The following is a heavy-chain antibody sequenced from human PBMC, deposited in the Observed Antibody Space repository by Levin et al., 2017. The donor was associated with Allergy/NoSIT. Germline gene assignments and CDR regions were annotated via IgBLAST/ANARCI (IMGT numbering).Heavy chain of an antibody. V-gene: IGHV1-2*02. CDR3: ARGHCTNAGCTEATGLYQY. Sequence: ASVKVSCKASGYTFTGYYLHWVRQAPGQGLEWMGWIDPNSGGTKYPQKFQGRVTMTRDMSLNTAYMELSSLKSDDAAVYYCARGHCTNAGCTEATGLYQYWGQGTLVTVSS. CDR1: GYTFTGYY. J-gene: IGHJ4*02. CDR2: IDPNSGGT. D-gene: IGHD2-8*01.